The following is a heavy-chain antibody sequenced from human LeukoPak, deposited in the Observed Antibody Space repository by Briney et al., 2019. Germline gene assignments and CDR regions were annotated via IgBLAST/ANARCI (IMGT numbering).Heavy chain of an antibody. CDR3: ARPGHSSGSYYPDY. Sequence: GASVKVSCKASGYTFTNYYIHWVRQAPGQGLEWMGIINPSGGGTSYAQKFQGRVTMTRDTSTSTVYMELSSLRSEDPAVYYCARPGHSSGSYYPDYWGQGTLVTVSS. CDR1: GYTFTNYY. CDR2: INPSGGGT. V-gene: IGHV1-46*01. J-gene: IGHJ4*02. D-gene: IGHD3-22*01.